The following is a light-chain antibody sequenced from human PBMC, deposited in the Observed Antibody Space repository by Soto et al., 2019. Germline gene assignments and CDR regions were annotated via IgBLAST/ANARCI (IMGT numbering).Light chain of an antibody. J-gene: IGKJ1*01. CDR3: QQYTNWPKT. CDR1: QSVRSN. V-gene: IGKV3D-15*01. Sequence: EIVMTQSPATLSVSPGERATLSCRASQSVRSNLAWYQQKPGQAPRRLIYGASTRATGIPERFSCSGAGTDFTRTISSLQSEDFAVYYCQQYTNWPKTFGQGTKVDIK. CDR2: GAS.